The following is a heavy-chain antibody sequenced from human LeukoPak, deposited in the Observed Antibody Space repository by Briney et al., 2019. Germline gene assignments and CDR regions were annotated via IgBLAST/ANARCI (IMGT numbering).Heavy chain of an antibody. Sequence: PGGSLRLSCAASGFTFSSYSMNWVRQAPGKGLEWVSSISSSSSYIYYADSVKGRFTISRDNAKNSLYLQMNSLRAEDTAVYYCARAQQSMVRGVIIPHDAFDIWGQGTMVTVSS. D-gene: IGHD3-10*01. V-gene: IGHV3-21*01. J-gene: IGHJ3*02. CDR2: ISSSSSYI. CDR3: ARAQQSMVRGVIIPHDAFDI. CDR1: GFTFSSYS.